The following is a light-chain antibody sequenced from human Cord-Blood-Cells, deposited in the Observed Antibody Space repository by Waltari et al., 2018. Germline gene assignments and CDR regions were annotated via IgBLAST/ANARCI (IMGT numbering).Light chain of an antibody. J-gene: IGLJ3*02. CDR1: SSNIGAGYD. Sequence: QSVLTQPPSVSGAPGQRVTIPCTGSSSNIGAGYDVHWYQQLPGTAPKLLIYGNSNRPSGVPDRFSGYKSGTSASLAITGLQAEDEADYYCQSYDSSLSGSWVFGGGTKLTVL. CDR2: GNS. CDR3: QSYDSSLSGSWV. V-gene: IGLV1-40*01.